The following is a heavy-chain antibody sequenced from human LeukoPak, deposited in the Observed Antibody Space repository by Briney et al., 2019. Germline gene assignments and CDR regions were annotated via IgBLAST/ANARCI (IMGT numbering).Heavy chain of an antibody. J-gene: IGHJ4*02. V-gene: IGHV3-7*01. CDR1: GFTFSSYW. D-gene: IGHD3-10*01. Sequence: PGGSLRLSCAASGFTFSSYWMSWVRQAPGKGLEWVANIKQDGSEKYYVDSVKGRFTISRDNAKNSLYLQMNSLRAEDTAVYYCARGPVGLTYYYGSGSAGFDYWGQGTLVTVSS. CDR2: IKQDGSEK. CDR3: ARGPVGLTYYYGSGSAGFDY.